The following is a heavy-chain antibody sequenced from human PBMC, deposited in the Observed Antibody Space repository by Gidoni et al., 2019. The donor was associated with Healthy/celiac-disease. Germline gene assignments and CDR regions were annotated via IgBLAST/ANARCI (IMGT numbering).Heavy chain of an antibody. J-gene: IGHJ4*02. D-gene: IGHD5-12*01. Sequence: QVQLVQSGAEVKKPAASVKVSCKSSGYTFTSYDNNWVGQATGQGLEWMGWMNPHSGNTGYAQEFQGRVTMTRNTSISTAYMELSSLRSEDTAVYYCARGAGEYSGPDDYWGQGTLVTVSS. CDR1: GYTFTSYD. V-gene: IGHV1-8*01. CDR2: MNPHSGNT. CDR3: ARGAGEYSGPDDY.